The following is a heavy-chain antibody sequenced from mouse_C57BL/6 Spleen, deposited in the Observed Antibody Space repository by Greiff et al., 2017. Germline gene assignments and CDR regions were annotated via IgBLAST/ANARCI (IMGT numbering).Heavy chain of an antibody. V-gene: IGHV1-50*01. Sequence: QVQLQQPGAELVKPGASVKLSCKASGYTFTSYWMQWVKQRPGQGLEWIGEIDPSDSYTNSNQKFKGKATLTVDTSSSTAYMQLSSLTSEDSAVYYCARGRPSFAYWGQGTLVTVSA. CDR1: GYTFTSYW. J-gene: IGHJ3*01. CDR2: IDPSDSYT. CDR3: ARGRPSFAY.